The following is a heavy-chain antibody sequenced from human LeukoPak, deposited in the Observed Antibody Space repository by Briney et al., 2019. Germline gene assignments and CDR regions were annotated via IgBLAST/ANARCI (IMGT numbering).Heavy chain of an antibody. V-gene: IGHV3-30*02. D-gene: IGHD4-23*01. CDR3: AKSGSSWYLFDP. J-gene: IGHJ5*02. Sequence: GGSLRLSCAASGFTFNSYGMYWVRQAPGKGLEWVAFVKYDGSNKYYADSVKGRFTISRDNSKNTLYLQMDSLRAEDTAVYYCAKSGSSWYLFDPWGQGTLVTVSS. CDR2: VKYDGSNK. CDR1: GFTFNSYG.